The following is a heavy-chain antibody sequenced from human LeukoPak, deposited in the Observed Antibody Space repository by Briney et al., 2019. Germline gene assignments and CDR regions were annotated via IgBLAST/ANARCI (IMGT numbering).Heavy chain of an antibody. D-gene: IGHD1-26*01. J-gene: IGHJ4*02. CDR3: AQSGSYSLFDY. V-gene: IGHV4-39*01. CDR2: IYYSGST. CDR1: GGSISSSSYY. Sequence: SETLSLTCTVSGGSISSSSYYWGWIRQPPGKGLEWIGSIYYSGSTYYNPSLKSRVTISVDTSKNQFSLKLSSVTAADTAVCYCAQSGSYSLFDYWGQGTLVTVSS.